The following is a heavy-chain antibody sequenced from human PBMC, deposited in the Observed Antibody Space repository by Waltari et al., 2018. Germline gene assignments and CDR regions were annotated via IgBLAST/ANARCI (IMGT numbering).Heavy chain of an antibody. CDR2: IWYDGSNK. D-gene: IGHD3-9*01. J-gene: IGHJ4*02. Sequence: QVQLVESGGGVVQPGRSLRLSCAASGFTFSSYGMHWVRQAPGKGLEWVAVIWYDGSNKYYADSVKGRFTISRDNSKNTLYRQMNSLRAEDTAVYYCARARSREDILTGYFGYWGQGTLVTVSS. V-gene: IGHV3-33*01. CDR1: GFTFSSYG. CDR3: ARARSREDILTGYFGY.